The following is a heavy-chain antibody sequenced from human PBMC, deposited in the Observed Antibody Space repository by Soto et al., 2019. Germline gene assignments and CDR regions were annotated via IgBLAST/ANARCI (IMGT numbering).Heavy chain of an antibody. CDR2: IYYSGST. D-gene: IGHD2-2*01. CDR1: GGSFNNYY. Sequence: SETLSLTCTVSGGSFNNYYWSWIRQPPGKGLEWIGYIYYSGSTNYNPSLKSRVTISVDTSKNQFSLKLSSVTAADTAVYYCARVPDRWGQGTLVTVSS. J-gene: IGHJ5*02. CDR3: ARVPDR. V-gene: IGHV4-59*12.